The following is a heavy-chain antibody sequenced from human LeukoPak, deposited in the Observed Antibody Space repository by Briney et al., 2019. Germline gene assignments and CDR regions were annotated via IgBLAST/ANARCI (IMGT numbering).Heavy chain of an antibody. CDR1: GGSISRYY. CDR3: ARSDTYVWGNHVFDF. CDR2: IFYSGST. J-gene: IGHJ3*01. Sequence: SETLSLTCSVSGGSISRYYWSWIRQPPGKGLEWIGFIFYSGSTNYNPSLKSRVTMSADTSKNQFSLKLSSVTAADTAVYYCARSDTYVWGNHVFDFWGQGTMVTVSS. D-gene: IGHD3-10*02. V-gene: IGHV4-59*01.